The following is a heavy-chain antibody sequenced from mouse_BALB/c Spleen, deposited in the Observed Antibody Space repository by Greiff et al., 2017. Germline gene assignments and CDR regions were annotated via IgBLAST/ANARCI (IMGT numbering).Heavy chain of an antibody. Sequence: EVKVEESGGGLVQPGGSMKLSCVASGFTFSNYWMNWVRQSPEKGLEWVAEIRLKSNNYATHYAESVKGRFTISRDDSKSSVYLQMNNLRAEDTGIYYCTRLGNYAMDYWGQGTSVTVSS. J-gene: IGHJ4*01. CDR1: GFTFSNYW. V-gene: IGHV6-6*02. CDR2: IRLKSNNYAT. CDR3: TRLGNYAMDY.